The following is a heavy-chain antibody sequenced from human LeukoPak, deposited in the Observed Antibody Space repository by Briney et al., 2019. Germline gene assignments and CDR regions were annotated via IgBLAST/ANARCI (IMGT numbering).Heavy chain of an antibody. CDR2: INPDSGGT. D-gene: IGHD5-18*01. J-gene: IGHJ4*02. CDR3: ARGDSYGYTSGFDY. CDR1: GYTFTGYY. V-gene: IGHV1-2*02. Sequence: GASVKVSCKASGYTFTGYYIHWVRQAPGQGLEWMGWINPDSGGTNFPQKFQGRVIMTRDTSISTAYMELSRLRSDDTAVYHCARGDSYGYTSGFDYWGQGTLVTVSS.